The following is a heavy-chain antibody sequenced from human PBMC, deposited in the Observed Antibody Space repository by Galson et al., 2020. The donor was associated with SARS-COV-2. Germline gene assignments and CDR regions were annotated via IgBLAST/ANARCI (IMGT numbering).Heavy chain of an antibody. CDR3: ARVMDSSGWLDH. J-gene: IGHJ5*02. D-gene: IGHD6-19*01. CDR1: GGSISSYY. CDR2: IYTSGST. V-gene: IGHV4-4*08. Sequence: SETLSLTCTVSGGSISSYYWSWIRQPPGKGLEWIGYIYTSGSTNYNPSLKSRVTISVDTSKNQFSLKLSSVTAADTAVYYCARVMDSSGWLDHWGQGTLVTVSS.